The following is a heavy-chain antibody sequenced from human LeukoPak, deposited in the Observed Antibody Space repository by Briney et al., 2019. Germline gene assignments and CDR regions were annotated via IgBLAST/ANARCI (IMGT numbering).Heavy chain of an antibody. Sequence: ASVKVSCKASGYTFTGYYMHCVRQAPGQGLEWMGWINPNSGGTNYAQKFQGRVTMTRDTSTGTAYMELSRLRSDDTAVYYCARVFQAYCGGDCYAYYYGMDAWGQGTTVTVSS. CDR2: INPNSGGT. V-gene: IGHV1-2*02. D-gene: IGHD2-21*02. CDR3: ARVFQAYCGGDCYAYYYGMDA. CDR1: GYTFTGYY. J-gene: IGHJ6*02.